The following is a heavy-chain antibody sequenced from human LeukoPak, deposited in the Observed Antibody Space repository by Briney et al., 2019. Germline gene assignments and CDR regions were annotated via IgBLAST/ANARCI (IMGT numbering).Heavy chain of an antibody. CDR2: ISSSSTI. Sequence: PGGSLRLSCAASGFTFSSYSMNWVRQAPGKGLEWVSYISSSSTIYYADSVKGRFTISRDNAKNSLYLQMNSLRAEDTAVYYCAREKLGITGLDYWGQGTLVTVSS. CDR1: GFTFSSYS. V-gene: IGHV3-48*01. J-gene: IGHJ4*02. CDR3: AREKLGITGLDY. D-gene: IGHD1-20*01.